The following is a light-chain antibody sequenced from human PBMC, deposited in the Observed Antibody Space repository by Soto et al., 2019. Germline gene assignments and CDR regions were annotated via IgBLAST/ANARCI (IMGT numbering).Light chain of an antibody. Sequence: QSVLTQPPSASGSPGQRVTISCAGSSSNIGSNTVNWYQQHPGTAPTLLIYSNNKQPSGVPDRFSGSKSGSSASLAISGVQSEDEADYYCAAWYDSLNGPVFGGGTKLTVL. CDR1: SSNIGSNT. CDR2: SNN. J-gene: IGLJ2*01. V-gene: IGLV1-44*01. CDR3: AAWYDSLNGPV.